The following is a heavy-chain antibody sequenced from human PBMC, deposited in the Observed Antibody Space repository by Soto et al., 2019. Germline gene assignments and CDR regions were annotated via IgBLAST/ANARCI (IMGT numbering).Heavy chain of an antibody. CDR1: GGSFSSYS. CDR3: ARERPEKYYDS. CDR2: ISYSGSA. Sequence: QLQLQESGPGLVKPSETLSLNCTISGGSFSSYSWSLIRQPPGKGLEWIGYISYSGSANYNPSLMSRGTMSVDTSKNQFSLRLSSVTAADTAVYFCARERPEKYYDSWGRGILVTVSS. V-gene: IGHV4-59*01. D-gene: IGHD6-6*01. J-gene: IGHJ4*02.